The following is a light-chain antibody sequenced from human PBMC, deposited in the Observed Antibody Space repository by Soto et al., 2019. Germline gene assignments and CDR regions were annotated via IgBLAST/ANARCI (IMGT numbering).Light chain of an antibody. CDR3: QQSYSTPPYT. Sequence: DIQMTQSPSSLSVSVGATVTITCRASQSISNDLYWYQQKPGKAPKLLIYAASTLQGGVPSRFSGSGSGTDFTLTISSLQPEDFATYYCQQSYSTPPYTFGQGTRLEIK. CDR1: QSISND. J-gene: IGKJ2*01. CDR2: AAS. V-gene: IGKV1-39*01.